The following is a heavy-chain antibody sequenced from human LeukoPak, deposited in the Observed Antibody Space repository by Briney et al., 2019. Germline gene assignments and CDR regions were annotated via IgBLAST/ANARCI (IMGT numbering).Heavy chain of an antibody. Sequence: SSETLSLTCTVSGGSISSGDYYWSWIRQPPGKGLEWIGYIYYSGSTYYNPSLKSRVTISVDTSKNQFSLKLSSVTAADTAVYYCAREPMTPRRLRFSFDIWGQGTMVTVSS. J-gene: IGHJ3*02. CDR1: GGSISSGDYY. V-gene: IGHV4-30-4*01. D-gene: IGHD5-12*01. CDR3: AREPMTPRRLRFSFDI. CDR2: IYYSGST.